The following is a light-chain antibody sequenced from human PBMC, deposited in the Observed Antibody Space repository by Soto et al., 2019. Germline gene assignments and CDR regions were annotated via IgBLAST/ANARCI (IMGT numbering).Light chain of an antibody. CDR2: FAS. V-gene: IGKV3-15*01. CDR3: QQYSKWPLT. J-gene: IGKJ4*01. CDR1: ESVNNN. Sequence: EIVMTQSPATLSVSPGERATDSCRASESVNNNLAWYQHKPGQAPRLLIYFASTRATGIPARFSGSGSATEFSLTISSLQPEDFAVYYCQQYSKWPLTFGGGTKVET.